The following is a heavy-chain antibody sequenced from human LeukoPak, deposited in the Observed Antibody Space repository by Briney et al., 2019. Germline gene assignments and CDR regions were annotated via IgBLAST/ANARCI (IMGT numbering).Heavy chain of an antibody. Sequence: SETLSLTCAVSGYSISSGYYWGWIRQPPGKGLEWIGSIYHSGSTYYNPSLKSRVTISVDTSKNQFSLKLSSVTAADTAEYYCARVSGLRYFDWLLVYWGQGTLVTVSS. V-gene: IGHV4-38-2*01. CDR1: GYSISSGYY. CDR2: IYHSGST. J-gene: IGHJ4*02. D-gene: IGHD3-9*01. CDR3: ARVSGLRYFDWLLVY.